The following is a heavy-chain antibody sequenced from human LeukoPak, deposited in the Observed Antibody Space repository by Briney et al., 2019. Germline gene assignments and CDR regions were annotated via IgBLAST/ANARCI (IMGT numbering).Heavy chain of an antibody. V-gene: IGHV1-69*13. CDR2: IIPIFGTA. CDR1: GGTFSSYA. CDR3: ARNYDGVRSYYYYYGMDV. J-gene: IGHJ6*02. Sequence: SVKVSCKASGGTFSSYAISWVRQAPGQGLEWMGGIIPIFGTANYAQKFQGRVTITADESTSTAYMELSSLRSEDTAVYYCARNYDGVRSYYYYYGMDVWGQGPRSPSP. D-gene: IGHD4-23*01.